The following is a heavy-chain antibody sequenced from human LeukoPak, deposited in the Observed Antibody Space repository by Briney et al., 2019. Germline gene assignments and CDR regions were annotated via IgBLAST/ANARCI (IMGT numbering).Heavy chain of an antibody. CDR3: AREKDYCSSTSCLYYYDSSGYSYFDY. Sequence: ASVKVSCKASGYTFTSYGISWVRQAPGQGLEGMGWISAYNGNTNYAQKLQGRVTMTTDTSKSTAYMELRSLRSDDTAVYYCAREKDYCSSTSCLYYYDSSGYSYFDYWGQGTLVTVSS. CDR1: GYTFTSYG. D-gene: IGHD3-22*01. V-gene: IGHV1-18*01. CDR2: ISAYNGNT. J-gene: IGHJ4*02.